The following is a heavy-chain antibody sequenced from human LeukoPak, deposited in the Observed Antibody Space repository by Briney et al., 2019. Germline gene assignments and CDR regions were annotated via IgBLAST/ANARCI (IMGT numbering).Heavy chain of an antibody. J-gene: IGHJ4*02. CDR1: GYTFTIYG. V-gene: IGHV1-18*01. CDR2: ISAYNGNT. D-gene: IGHD1-26*01. CDR3: AKVGGSLSFDY. Sequence: ASVKVSFTASGYTFTIYGISWVRQAPGQGLEWMGWISAYNGNTNYAQKLQGRVTITTDTSTSTAYMELRSLRSDDTAVYYCAKVGGSLSFDYWGQGTLVTVSS.